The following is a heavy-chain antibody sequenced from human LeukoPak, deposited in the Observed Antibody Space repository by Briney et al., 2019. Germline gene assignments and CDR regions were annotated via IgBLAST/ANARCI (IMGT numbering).Heavy chain of an antibody. CDR3: ARDDLYSSGWSPTFDP. CDR2: IYHSGST. V-gene: IGHV4-38-2*02. CDR1: GGSISSYY. D-gene: IGHD6-19*01. Sequence: SETLSLTCTVSGGSISSYYWGWIRQPPGKGLEWIGSIYHSGSTYYNPSLKSRVTISVDTSKNQFSLKLSSVTAADTAVYYCARDDLYSSGWSPTFDPWGQGTLVTVSS. J-gene: IGHJ5*02.